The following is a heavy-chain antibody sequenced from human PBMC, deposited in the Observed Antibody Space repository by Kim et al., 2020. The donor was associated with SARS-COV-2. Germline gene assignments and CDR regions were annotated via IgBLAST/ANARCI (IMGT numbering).Heavy chain of an antibody. CDR3: GRGLMVRGVSNWFDP. J-gene: IGHJ5*02. V-gene: IGHV3-7*04. Sequence: VDAVKGRFTISRDNANNSLYLQMNSLRAEDTAVYYCGRGLMVRGVSNWFDPWGQGTLVTVSS. D-gene: IGHD3-10*01.